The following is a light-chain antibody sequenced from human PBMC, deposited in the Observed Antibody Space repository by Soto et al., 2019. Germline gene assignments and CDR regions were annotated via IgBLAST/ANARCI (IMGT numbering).Light chain of an antibody. Sequence: QSVLTQPASVSGSPGQSITISCSGTSSNIGGYNVVSWYQQHPGKAPKVIVYEGIKRPSGVSDRFSGSTSGSTASLTISGLQAEDEAEYYCCPYVGATTYVFGSGTKATVL. J-gene: IGLJ1*01. V-gene: IGLV2-23*01. CDR1: SSNIGGYNV. CDR3: CPYVGATTYV. CDR2: EGI.